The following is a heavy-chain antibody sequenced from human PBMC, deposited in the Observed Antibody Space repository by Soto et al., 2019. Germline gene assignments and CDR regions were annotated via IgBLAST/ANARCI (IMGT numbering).Heavy chain of an antibody. D-gene: IGHD1-26*01. CDR2: INSDGRST. CDR3: ARGGRYRENYYFGMDV. V-gene: IGHV3-74*01. Sequence: GGSLRLSCAASGFTLSNFWMHWVRQAPGKGLEWVSRINSDGRSTSYVDSVKGRFTISRDNANNTLYLEMNSLRAEDTAVYFCARGGRYRENYYFGMDVWGQGTTVTVSS. J-gene: IGHJ6*02. CDR1: GFTLSNFW.